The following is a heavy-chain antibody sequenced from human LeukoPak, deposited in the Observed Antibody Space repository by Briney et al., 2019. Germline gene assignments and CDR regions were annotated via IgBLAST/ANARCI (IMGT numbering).Heavy chain of an antibody. V-gene: IGHV2-5*02. CDR3: AHLRGGG. D-gene: IGHD3-10*01. CDR2: IYWDDDK. CDR1: GFSLSTSGAG. Sequence: SGPTLVNPTQTLTLTFAFSGFSLSTSGAGVGWIRQPPGKALEWLALIYWDDDKRYSPPLKSRLTINKDTSKDQVVLTMTNMDPVDTARYYCAHLRGGGWGKGTTVTVSA. J-gene: IGHJ6*04.